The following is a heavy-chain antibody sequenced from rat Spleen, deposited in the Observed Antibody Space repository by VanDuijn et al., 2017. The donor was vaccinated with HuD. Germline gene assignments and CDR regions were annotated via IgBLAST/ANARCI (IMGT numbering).Heavy chain of an antibody. J-gene: IGHJ2*01. CDR3: TRNWDY. Sequence: EVQLVESGGGLVQPGRSLKLSCAASGFIFSDYYMAWVRQAPTKGLEWVATISFDGISTYYRDSVKGRFTISRDNGKSTLYLKMDSLRSEDTATYYCTRNWDYWGRGVMVTVSS. CDR2: ISFDGIST. CDR1: GFIFSDYY. V-gene: IGHV5-7*01. D-gene: IGHD3-6*01.